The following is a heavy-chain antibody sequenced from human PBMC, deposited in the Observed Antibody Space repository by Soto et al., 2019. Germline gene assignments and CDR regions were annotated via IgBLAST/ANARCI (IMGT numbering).Heavy chain of an antibody. V-gene: IGHV1-18*01. Sequence: ASVKVSCKASGYTFTTYGISWVRQAPGQGLEWMGWISAYNGNTNYAQKLQGRVTMTTDTSTNTAYMELRSLRSDDTAVYYCARVSYYYDSSGYSIDASDIWGQGTMVTVSS. J-gene: IGHJ3*02. CDR1: GYTFTTYG. D-gene: IGHD3-22*01. CDR3: ARVSYYYDSSGYSIDASDI. CDR2: ISAYNGNT.